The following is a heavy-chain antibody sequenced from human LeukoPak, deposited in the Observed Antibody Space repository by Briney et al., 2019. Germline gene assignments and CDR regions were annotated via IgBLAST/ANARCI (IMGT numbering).Heavy chain of an antibody. Sequence: SETLSLTCTVSGYSISSGYYWGWIRQPPGKGLEWIGSIYQSGSTYYNPSLKSRVTISVDTSKNQFSLKLSSVTAADTAVYYCAREWRLWFGEFVDFGADNWFDPWGQGTLVTVSS. V-gene: IGHV4-38-2*02. CDR1: GYSISSGYY. J-gene: IGHJ5*02. CDR3: AREWRLWFGEFVDFGADNWFDP. D-gene: IGHD3-10*01. CDR2: IYQSGST.